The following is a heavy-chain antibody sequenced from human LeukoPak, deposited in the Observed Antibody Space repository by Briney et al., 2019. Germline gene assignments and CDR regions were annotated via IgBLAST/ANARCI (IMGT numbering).Heavy chain of an antibody. J-gene: IGHJ4*02. CDR2: ISSRGDTI. CDR1: GVPFSDNF. V-gene: IGHV3-11*01. Sequence: GGSLRLSCTASGVPFSDNFMGWLRQAPGKGLEWVSYISSRGDTIHYSDAVKGRFSISRDNSMRSLYLQMNRLRIDDAAVYYCARGGYEWTFNQWGQGTLVTVPS. D-gene: IGHD2/OR15-2a*01. CDR3: ARGGYEWTFNQ.